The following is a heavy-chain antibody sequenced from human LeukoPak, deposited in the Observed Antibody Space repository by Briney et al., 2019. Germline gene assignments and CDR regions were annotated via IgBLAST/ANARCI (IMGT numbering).Heavy chain of an antibody. J-gene: IGHJ4*01. CDR3: AKTQWKVGATDYFDY. D-gene: IGHD1-26*01. V-gene: IGHV3-21*04. CDR1: GFTFSTYS. Sequence: GGSLRLSCAASGFTFSTYSMNWVRQAPGKGLEWVSFISSSSSYIYYADSVKGRFTISRDNSKNTLFLQMDSLRAEDTAVYYCAKTQWKVGATDYFDYWGHGILVTVSS. CDR2: ISSSSSYI.